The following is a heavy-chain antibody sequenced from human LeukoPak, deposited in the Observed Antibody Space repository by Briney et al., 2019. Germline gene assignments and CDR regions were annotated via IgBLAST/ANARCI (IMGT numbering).Heavy chain of an antibody. J-gene: IGHJ4*02. CDR1: GFTLSSYE. Sequence: GGSLRLSCAASGFTLSSYEMNWVRQAPGKGLEWVSYISSSGSTIYYADSVKGRFTISRDNSKNTLYLQMNSLRAEDTAVYYCARVSCGGDCYLDYWGQGTLVTVSS. D-gene: IGHD2-21*02. V-gene: IGHV3-48*03. CDR2: ISSSGSTI. CDR3: ARVSCGGDCYLDY.